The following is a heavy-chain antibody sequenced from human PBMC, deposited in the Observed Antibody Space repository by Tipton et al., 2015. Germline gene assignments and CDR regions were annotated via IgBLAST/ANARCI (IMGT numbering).Heavy chain of an antibody. J-gene: IGHJ4*02. V-gene: IGHV4-39*07. CDR1: GGSISNSNYY. CDR2: LSYSGKT. D-gene: IGHD3-9*01. CDR3: ACQDYDSLTRDYQTVDY. Sequence: TLSLTCTVSGGSISNSNYYWGWIRQPPGKGLEWIGSLSYSGKTDYNPPLRSRVTISVDTSNKQISLNLSSVTAADTAVYYCACQDYDSLTRDYQTVDYWGQGTLVTVSS.